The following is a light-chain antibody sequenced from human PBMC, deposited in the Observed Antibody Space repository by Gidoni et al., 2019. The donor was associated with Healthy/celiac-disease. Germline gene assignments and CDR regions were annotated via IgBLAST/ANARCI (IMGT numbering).Light chain of an antibody. V-gene: IGKV1-39*01. CDR2: AAS. CDR3: QQSYSTHALT. CDR1: QSISNY. J-gene: IGKJ4*01. Sequence: DIQMTQSPSSLSASVGDRVTITCRASQSISNYLNWYQQKPGKARKLLIYAASSLKSGVTSRISGSGSGTDLTITIRSVQAEDFANYYCQQSYSTHALTFGGGTKVEIK.